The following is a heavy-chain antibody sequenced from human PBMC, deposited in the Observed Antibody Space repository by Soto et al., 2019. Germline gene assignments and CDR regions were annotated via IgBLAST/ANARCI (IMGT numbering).Heavy chain of an antibody. D-gene: IGHD3-10*01. CDR2: INTYNGKT. V-gene: IGHV1-3*04. CDR1: GYTFTSYA. Sequence: ASVKVSCKASGYTFTSYAMHWVRQAPGQRLEWMGWINTYNGKTNYAQNLQGRVTMTTDTDTSTAYMELSSLRSEDTAVYYCARDTNLGSDFDYWGQGTLVTVSS. J-gene: IGHJ4*02. CDR3: ARDTNLGSDFDY.